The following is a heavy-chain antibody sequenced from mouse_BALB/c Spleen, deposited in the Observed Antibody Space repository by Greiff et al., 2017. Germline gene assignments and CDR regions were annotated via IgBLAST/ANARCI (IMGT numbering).Heavy chain of an antibody. D-gene: IGHD2-3*01. CDR3: ARRDDGALDY. CDR2: ISSGGSYT. V-gene: IGHV5-6*01. J-gene: IGHJ4*01. Sequence: VHVKQSGGDLVKPGGSLKLSCAASGFTFSSYGMSWVRQTPDKRLEWVATISSGGSYTYYPDSVKGRFTISRDNAKNTLYLQMSSLKSEDTAMYYCARRDDGALDYWGQGTSVTVSS. CDR1: GFTFSSYG.